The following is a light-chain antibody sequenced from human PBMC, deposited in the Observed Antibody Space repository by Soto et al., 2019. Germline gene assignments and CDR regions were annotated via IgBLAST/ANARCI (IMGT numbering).Light chain of an antibody. CDR1: QSIRSW. V-gene: IGKV1-5*01. CDR2: DAY. CDR3: QQYESYSPLT. J-gene: IGKJ4*01. Sequence: DIQMTQSPPTLSGSIGDRVTITCRASQSIRSWLAWYQQKPGKAPKLLIYDAYSLESGVPSRFSGRRSGTEFTLTIAGLQPEDFATYYCQQYESYSPLTFGGGTKVDIK.